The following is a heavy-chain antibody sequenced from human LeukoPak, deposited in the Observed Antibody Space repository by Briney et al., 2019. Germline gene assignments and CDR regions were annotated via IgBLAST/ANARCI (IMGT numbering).Heavy chain of an antibody. CDR1: GGSISSYY. V-gene: IGHV4-59*01. CDR3: ARVISTGYYYDSSGYYRDAFDI. CDR2: IYYSGST. Sequence: SETLSLTCTVSGGSISSYYWSWIRQPPGKGLEWIGYIYYSGSTNYNPSLKSRVTISVDTSKNQFSLKLSSVTAADTAVYYCARVISTGYYYDSSGYYRDAFDIWGQGTMVTVSS. J-gene: IGHJ3*02. D-gene: IGHD3-22*01.